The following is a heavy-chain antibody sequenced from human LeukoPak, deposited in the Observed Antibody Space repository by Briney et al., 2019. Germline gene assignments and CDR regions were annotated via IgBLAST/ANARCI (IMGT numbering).Heavy chain of an antibody. D-gene: IGHD6-13*01. CDR1: GGTFISYA. V-gene: IGHV1-69*01. CDR2: IIPIFGTA. J-gene: IGHJ5*02. Sequence: SVKVSCKASGGTFISYAISWVRQAPGQGLEWMGGIIPIFGTANYAQKFQGRVTITADESTSTAYMELSSLRSEDTAVYYCAREQQLDLRWFDPWGQGTLVTVSS. CDR3: AREQQLDLRWFDP.